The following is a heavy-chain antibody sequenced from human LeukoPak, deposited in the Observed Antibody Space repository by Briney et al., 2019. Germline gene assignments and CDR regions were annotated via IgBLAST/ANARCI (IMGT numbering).Heavy chain of an antibody. V-gene: IGHV3-21*01. D-gene: IGHD2/OR15-2a*01. Sequence: PGGSLRLSCAASGFTFSSYSMNWVRQAPGKGLEWVSSISSSSSYIYYADSVKGRLTISRDNAKNSLYLQMNSLRAEDTAVYYCARQGTFRYFDYWGQGTLVTVSS. J-gene: IGHJ4*02. CDR2: ISSSSSYI. CDR3: ARQGTFRYFDY. CDR1: GFTFSSYS.